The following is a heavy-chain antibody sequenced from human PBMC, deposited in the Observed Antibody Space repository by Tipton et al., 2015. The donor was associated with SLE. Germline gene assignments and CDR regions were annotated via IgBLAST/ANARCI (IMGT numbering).Heavy chain of an antibody. D-gene: IGHD2-2*01. CDR3: ARGIIPAARYFQD. CDR1: GYSMSNAYY. J-gene: IGHJ1*01. CDR2: MYSSGST. V-gene: IGHV4-61*02. Sequence: TLSLTCTVSGYSMSNAYYWSWIRQPAGKGLEWIGRMYSSGSTDYNTSLKSRVTLSVDTSKNQFSLRLSSVTAADTAVYYCARGIIPAARYFQDWGQGTLVTVSS.